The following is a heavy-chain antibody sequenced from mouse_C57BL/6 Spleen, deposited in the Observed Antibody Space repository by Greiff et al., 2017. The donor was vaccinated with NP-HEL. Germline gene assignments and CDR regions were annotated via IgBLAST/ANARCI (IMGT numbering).Heavy chain of an antibody. CDR3: ARWKDMIKDWFAY. D-gene: IGHD2-4*01. CDR1: GYTFTDYY. J-gene: IGHJ3*01. Sequence: EVQLQQSGPELVKPGASVKISCKASGYTFTDYYMNWVKQSHGKSLEWIGDINPNNGGTSYNQKFKGKATLTVDKSSSTAYMELRSLTSEDSAVYYCARWKDMIKDWFAYWGQGTLVTVSA. CDR2: INPNNGGT. V-gene: IGHV1-26*01.